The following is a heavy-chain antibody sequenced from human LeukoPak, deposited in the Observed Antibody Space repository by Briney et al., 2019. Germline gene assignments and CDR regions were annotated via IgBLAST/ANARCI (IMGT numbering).Heavy chain of an antibody. CDR2: IWYDGSYK. J-gene: IGHJ3*02. D-gene: IGHD4-23*01. V-gene: IGHV3-33*08. CDR3: ARGNSDAFDI. CDR1: GFTFRSYA. Sequence: GGSLRLSCAASGFTFRSYAMHWVRQAPGKGLEWMAIIWYDGSYKYYADSVKGRFTISRDNSKNTLYLQVNSLTAEDTAVYYCARGNSDAFDIWGHGTMVTVSS.